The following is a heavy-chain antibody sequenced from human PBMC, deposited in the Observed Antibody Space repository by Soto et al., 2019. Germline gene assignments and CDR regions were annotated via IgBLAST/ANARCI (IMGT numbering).Heavy chain of an antibody. CDR3: TTTYYYGSGSSLPHDAFDI. J-gene: IGHJ3*02. Sequence: GGSLRLSCAASGFTFINAWMNWVRQAPGKGLEWVGRIKSKTDGGTTDYAAPVKGRFTISRDDSKNTLYLQMNSLKTEDTAVYYCTTTYYYGSGSSLPHDAFDIWGQGTMVTVSS. CDR2: IKSKTDGGTT. CDR1: GFTFINAW. V-gene: IGHV3-15*07. D-gene: IGHD3-10*01.